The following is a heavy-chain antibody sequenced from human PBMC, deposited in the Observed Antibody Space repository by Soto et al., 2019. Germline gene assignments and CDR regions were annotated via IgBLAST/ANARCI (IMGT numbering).Heavy chain of an antibody. CDR1: GASISDYY. J-gene: IGHJ6*02. V-gene: IGHV4-59*01. CDR2: IYYSGST. CDR3: ARDDSGGFGSYYYYGMDV. D-gene: IGHD2-8*02. Sequence: QVQLQESGPGLVKPSETLSLTCAVSGASISDYYWTWVRQPEGTGLEWIGNIYYSGSTNYNPSLKSRVTISVDTSKNQFSLRLSSVTAADTAVYYCARDDSGGFGSYYYYGMDVWGQGTTVTVSS.